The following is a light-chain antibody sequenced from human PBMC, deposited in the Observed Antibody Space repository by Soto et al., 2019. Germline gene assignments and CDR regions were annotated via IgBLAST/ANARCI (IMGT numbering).Light chain of an antibody. V-gene: IGKV3-15*01. Sequence: EIVMAQSPATLSVSPGERATLSCRASQSISNNLAWYQQKPGQAPRLLIYAVSTRATGIPARFSGSGSGTQFTLTISSLQSEDFAIYYCQQYNNWPPLTFGGGTKVEIK. J-gene: IGKJ4*01. CDR3: QQYNNWPPLT. CDR2: AVS. CDR1: QSISNN.